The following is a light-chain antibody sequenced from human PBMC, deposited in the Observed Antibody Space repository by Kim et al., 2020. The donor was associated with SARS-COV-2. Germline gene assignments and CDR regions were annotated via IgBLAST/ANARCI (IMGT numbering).Light chain of an antibody. J-gene: IGLJ3*02. CDR1: SGHSSYA. V-gene: IGLV4-69*01. CDR2: LNSDGSH. Sequence: ASVKLTCTLSSGHSSYASAWHQQQPEKGPRYLMKLNSDGSHSKGDGIPDRFSGSSSGAERYLTISSLQSEDEADYYCQTWGTGIHVFGGGTQLTVL. CDR3: QTWGTGIHV.